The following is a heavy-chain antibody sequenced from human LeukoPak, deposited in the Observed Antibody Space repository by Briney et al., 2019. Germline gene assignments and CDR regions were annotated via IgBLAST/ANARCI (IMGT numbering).Heavy chain of an antibody. Sequence: GGSLRLSCAASGFTVSSNYMTWVRQAPGKGLEWVSVIYPGGSAYYIGSVKGRFTISRDNSKNTLYLQMNSLVAEDTAVYYCTTYSGLHERRYGFDIWGRGTMVTVSS. D-gene: IGHD2-15*01. J-gene: IGHJ3*02. CDR3: TTYSGLHERRYGFDI. CDR2: IYPGGSA. V-gene: IGHV3-53*01. CDR1: GFTVSSNY.